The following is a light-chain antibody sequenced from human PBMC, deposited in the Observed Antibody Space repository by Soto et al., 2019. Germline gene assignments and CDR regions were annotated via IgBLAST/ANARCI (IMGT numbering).Light chain of an antibody. Sequence: EIVLTQSPGTLSLSPGERATLSCRASQSVSSSYLAWYQQKPGQAPRLLIYGASSRATGIPDRFSGSGSGTDFTLTISRLEPEDFAVYYCQQYGSSPPGTFGQGTRLEGK. CDR2: GAS. V-gene: IGKV3-20*01. J-gene: IGKJ5*01. CDR1: QSVSSSY. CDR3: QQYGSSPPGT.